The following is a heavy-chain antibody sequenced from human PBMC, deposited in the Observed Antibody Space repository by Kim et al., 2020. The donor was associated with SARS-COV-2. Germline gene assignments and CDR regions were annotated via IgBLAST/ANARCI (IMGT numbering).Heavy chain of an antibody. D-gene: IGHD4-17*01. J-gene: IGHJ5*02. V-gene: IGHV1-18*04. CDR1: GYTFTSYG. Sequence: ASVKVSCKASGYTFTSYGISWVRQAPGQGLEWMGWISAYNGNTNYAQKLQGRVTMTTDTSTSTAYMELRSLRSDDTAVYYCARGVISGGDYGGWFDPWGQGTLVTVSS. CDR3: ARGVISGGDYGGWFDP. CDR2: ISAYNGNT.